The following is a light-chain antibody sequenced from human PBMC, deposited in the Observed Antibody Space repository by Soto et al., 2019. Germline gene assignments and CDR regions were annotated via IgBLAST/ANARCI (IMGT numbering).Light chain of an antibody. J-gene: IGKJ4*01. Sequence: LHMTHSPSTLSSSLGARFTITCRARQSINNFLAWYQQKPGKAPKFLIYDVSTLESGVPSRFSGSGSGTEFTLTISSLQPEDFATYYCKQYDSYPLTFGGGTXVDIK. CDR2: DVS. V-gene: IGKV1-5*01. CDR1: QSINNF. CDR3: KQYDSYPLT.